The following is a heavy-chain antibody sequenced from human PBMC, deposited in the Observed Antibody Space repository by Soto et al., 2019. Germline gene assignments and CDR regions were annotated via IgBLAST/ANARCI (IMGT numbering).Heavy chain of an antibody. CDR1: GYTFTSYG. D-gene: IGHD6-19*01. CDR2: ISAYNGNT. Sequence: QVQLVQSGAEVKKPGASVKVSCKASGYTFTSYGISWVRQAPGQGLEWMGWISAYNGNTNYAQKLQGRVTMTTDTSTSTAYMELRSLRSDDTAVYYCASKGDLGGEQWLPPHYYYGMDVWGQGTTVTVSS. CDR3: ASKGDLGGEQWLPPHYYYGMDV. J-gene: IGHJ6*02. V-gene: IGHV1-18*01.